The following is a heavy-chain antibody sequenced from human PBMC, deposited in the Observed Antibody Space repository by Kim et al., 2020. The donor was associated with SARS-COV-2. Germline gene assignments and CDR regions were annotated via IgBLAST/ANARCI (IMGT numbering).Heavy chain of an antibody. Sequence: GGSLRLSCAVSGFTISNNAMSWVRQAPGRGLEWVSTIHPRAETTYYADSVNGRFTIYRDNSNHTLYLQLNSLRADDTAVYYCAKDRGGSGWPVFDYWGQGTLVTVSS. J-gene: IGHJ4*02. V-gene: IGHV3-23*01. CDR2: IHPRAETT. D-gene: IGHD6-19*01. CDR3: AKDRGGSGWPVFDY. CDR1: GFTISNNA.